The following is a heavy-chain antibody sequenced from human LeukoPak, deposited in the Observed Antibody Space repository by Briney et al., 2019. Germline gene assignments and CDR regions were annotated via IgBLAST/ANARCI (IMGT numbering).Heavy chain of an antibody. CDR3: AKDYHDSSGYYYSY. D-gene: IGHD3-22*01. V-gene: IGHV3-23*01. J-gene: IGHJ4*02. Sequence: GGSLRLSCAASGFTFSSYAMSWVRQAPGKGLEWVSAISGSGGSTYYADSVKGRFTISRDNSKNTLYLQMSSLRAEDTAVYYCAKDYHDSSGYYYSYWGQGTLVTVSS. CDR1: GFTFSSYA. CDR2: ISGSGGST.